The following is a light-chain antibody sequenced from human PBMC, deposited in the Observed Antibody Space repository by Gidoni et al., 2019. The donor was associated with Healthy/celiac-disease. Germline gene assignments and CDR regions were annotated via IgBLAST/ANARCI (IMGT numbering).Light chain of an antibody. CDR3: QQYGSSPPLT. V-gene: IGKV3-20*01. CDR1: QSVSTSY. CDR2: GAS. J-gene: IGKJ4*01. Sequence: EIVLTQSPGTLSLSPGERATLSCRASQSVSTSYLAWYQQKPGQAPRLLIYGASSRATGIPDRFSGSGSGTDFTLTISRLEPEDFAVYYCQQYGSSPPLTXGGGTKVEIK.